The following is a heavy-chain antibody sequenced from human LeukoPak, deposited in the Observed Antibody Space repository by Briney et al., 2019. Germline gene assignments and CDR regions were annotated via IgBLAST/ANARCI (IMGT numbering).Heavy chain of an antibody. D-gene: IGHD3-10*01. Sequence: PGESLKISCQGSGYNFMTYGIAWVRQMPGKGLECMGIAFPGESDTRYSPSFQGQVTMSADKSISTAYLQLTSLKPSDTAIYYCARPTFDFVSGSKGEGAFDIWGQGTMVTVSS. CDR2: AFPGESDT. CDR1: GYNFMTYG. V-gene: IGHV5-51*01. CDR3: ARPTFDFVSGSKGEGAFDI. J-gene: IGHJ3*02.